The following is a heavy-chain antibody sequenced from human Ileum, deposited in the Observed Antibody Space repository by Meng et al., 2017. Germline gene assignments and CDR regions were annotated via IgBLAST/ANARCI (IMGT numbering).Heavy chain of an antibody. CDR3: ARAWSSSWSFLDF. CDR1: GGSFSGDY. J-gene: IGHJ4*02. Sequence: VPLLQRGAGLLKPSATRSLTGAVSGGSFSGDYWTWIRQSPGKGLEWIGEINRGGNTNYNPSLKSRIPMSVDTSKNQFFLNLTSVTPADTAVYYCARAWSSSWSFLDFWGQGGLVTVSS. V-gene: IGHV4-34*01. D-gene: IGHD6-13*01. CDR2: INRGGNT.